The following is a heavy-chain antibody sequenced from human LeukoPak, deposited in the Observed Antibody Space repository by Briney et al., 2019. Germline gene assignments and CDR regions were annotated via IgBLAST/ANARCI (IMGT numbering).Heavy chain of an antibody. Sequence: ASVKVSCKASGYTFTSYDINWVRQATGRGLEWMGWMNPNSGNTGYAQKFQGRVTMTRNTSISTAYMELSSLRSEDTAVYYCARIPPKRGYSYGSSYWGQGTLVTVSS. J-gene: IGHJ4*02. CDR1: GYTFTSYD. D-gene: IGHD5-18*01. CDR2: MNPNSGNT. V-gene: IGHV1-8*01. CDR3: ARIPPKRGYSYGSSY.